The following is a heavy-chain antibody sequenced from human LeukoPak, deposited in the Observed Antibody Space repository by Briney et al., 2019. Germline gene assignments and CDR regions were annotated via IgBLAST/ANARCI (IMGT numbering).Heavy chain of an antibody. V-gene: IGHV4-4*07. J-gene: IGHJ4*02. CDR3: ARGPSWGSAYFDY. D-gene: IGHD7-27*01. Sequence: TSETLSLTCNVSGGSISNHYWSWIRQPAGKGLEWIGRIYSSGTTNYNPSLKSRVTVSVDTSKNQISLNLTSVTAADTAVYYCARGPSWGSAYFDYWGQGTLVTVSS. CDR1: GGSISNHY. CDR2: IYSSGTT.